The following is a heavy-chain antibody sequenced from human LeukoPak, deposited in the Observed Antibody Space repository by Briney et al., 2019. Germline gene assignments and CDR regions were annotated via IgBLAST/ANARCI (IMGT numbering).Heavy chain of an antibody. Sequence: GASVKVSCKASGYTFTSYGISWVRQAPGQGLEWMGWISAYNGNTNYAQKLQGRVTMTIDTSTSTAYMELRSLRSDDTAVYYCAREGPYYYDSSGYPDYWGQGTLVTVSS. CDR1: GYTFTSYG. J-gene: IGHJ4*02. D-gene: IGHD3-22*01. CDR2: ISAYNGNT. CDR3: AREGPYYYDSSGYPDY. V-gene: IGHV1-18*01.